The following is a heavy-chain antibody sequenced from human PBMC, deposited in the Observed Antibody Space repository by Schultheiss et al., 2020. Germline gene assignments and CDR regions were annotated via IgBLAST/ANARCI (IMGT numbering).Heavy chain of an antibody. V-gene: IGHV3-33*05. CDR1: GFTFSSYG. Sequence: GGSLRLSCAASGFTFSSYGMHWVRQAPGKGLEWVAVISYDGSNKYYADSVKGRFTISRDNSKNTLYLQMNSLRAEDTAVYYCASVRSSSLLERPHWGQGTLVTVAA. CDR3: ASVRSSSLLERPH. J-gene: IGHJ4*02. CDR2: ISYDGSNK. D-gene: IGHD1-1*01.